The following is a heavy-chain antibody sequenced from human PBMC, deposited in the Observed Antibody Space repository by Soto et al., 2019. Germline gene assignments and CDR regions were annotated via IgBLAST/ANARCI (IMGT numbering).Heavy chain of an antibody. Sequence: QVQLVQSGAEVKKPGASVKVSCKASGYTFTDYGISWVRQAPGQGLEWMGWIHTYNGNTNYAQKVQGRVTMTTDSSTSTAYMELRSLRSDATAVYYCARDAQYSSRWHPIDYWGQGTLVTVAS. V-gene: IGHV1-18*01. CDR2: IHTYNGNT. CDR3: ARDAQYSSRWHPIDY. J-gene: IGHJ4*02. D-gene: IGHD6-19*01. CDR1: GYTFTDYG.